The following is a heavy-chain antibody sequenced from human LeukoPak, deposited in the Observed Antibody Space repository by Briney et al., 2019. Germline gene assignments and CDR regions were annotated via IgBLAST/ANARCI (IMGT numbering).Heavy chain of an antibody. J-gene: IGHJ6*03. V-gene: IGHV4-39*02. D-gene: IGHD2-2*01. Sequence: SETLSLTCTVSGGSISSTGYYWGWVRQPPGKGLEWIGSMYYRGTTYHNAFLKSRVTISVDTSKNQFSLNLTSVIAADTAVYYCARDGPRFVVVPAATIHDYYYYYMDVWGKGTTVTVSS. CDR3: ARDGPRFVVVPAATIHDYYYYYMDV. CDR1: GGSISSTGYY. CDR2: MYYRGTT.